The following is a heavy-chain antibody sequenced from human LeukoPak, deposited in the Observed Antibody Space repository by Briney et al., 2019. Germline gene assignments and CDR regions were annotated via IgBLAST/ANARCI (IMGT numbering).Heavy chain of an antibody. CDR3: ARDSSYCGMDV. Sequence: GGSLRFSCAASGFTVSSNYMSWVRQAPGKGLEWVSVIYSGGSTYYADSVKGRFTISRDDSKNTLYLQMNSLRAEDTAVYYCARDSSYCGMDVWGQGTTVTVSS. CDR1: GFTVSSNY. D-gene: IGHD6-6*01. CDR2: IYSGGST. J-gene: IGHJ6*02. V-gene: IGHV3-66*01.